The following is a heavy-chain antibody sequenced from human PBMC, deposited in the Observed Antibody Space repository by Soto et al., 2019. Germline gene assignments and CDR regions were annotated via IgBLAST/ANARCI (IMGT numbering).Heavy chain of an antibody. CDR1: GYTLTNYG. V-gene: IGHV1-18*01. CDR2: ISGHNGNT. D-gene: IGHD1-7*01. CDR3: VKDWQLPP. J-gene: IGHJ5*02. Sequence: QVQLVQSGDEVKKTGASVKVSCRASGYTLTNYGISWVRQAPGQALFWMGWISGHNGNTLYAHHVQGRLTLTIDTSTTTAYTELMRLKIHDTAMYYCVKDWQLPPWGQGTLVTVS.